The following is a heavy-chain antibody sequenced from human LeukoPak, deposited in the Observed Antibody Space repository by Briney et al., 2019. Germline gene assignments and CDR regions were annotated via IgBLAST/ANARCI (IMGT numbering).Heavy chain of an antibody. J-gene: IGHJ3*02. D-gene: IGHD6-19*01. CDR1: GGSFSGYY. Sequence: SETLSLTCAVYGGSFSGYYWSWIRQPPGKGLEWIGEINHSGSTNYSPSLKSRVTISVDTSKNQFSLKLSSVTAADTAVYYCARRGDGEQWLVRAFDIWGQGTMVTVSS. CDR2: INHSGST. V-gene: IGHV4-34*01. CDR3: ARRGDGEQWLVRAFDI.